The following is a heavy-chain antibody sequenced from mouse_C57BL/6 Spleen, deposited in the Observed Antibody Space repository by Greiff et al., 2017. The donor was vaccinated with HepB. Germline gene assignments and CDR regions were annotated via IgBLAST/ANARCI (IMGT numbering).Heavy chain of an antibody. CDR2: IRLKSDNYAT. CDR3: TVFYYYGSSYFDY. Sequence: DVKLQESGGGLVQPGGSMKLSCVASGFTFSNYWMNWVRQSPEKGLEWVAQIRLKSDNYATHYAESVKGRFTISRDDSKSSVYLQMNNLRAEDTGIYYCTVFYYYGSSYFDYWGQGTTLTVSS. J-gene: IGHJ2*01. CDR1: GFTFSNYW. V-gene: IGHV6-3*01. D-gene: IGHD1-1*01.